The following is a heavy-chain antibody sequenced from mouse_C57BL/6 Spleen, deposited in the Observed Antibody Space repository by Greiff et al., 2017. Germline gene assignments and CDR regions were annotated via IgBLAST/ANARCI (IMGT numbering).Heavy chain of an antibody. D-gene: IGHD1-1*01. Sequence: DVQLQESGPGLVKPSQSLSLTCSFTGYSITSGYSWNWIRQFPGNKLEWMGYISYDGSNNYNPSLKNRISITRDTSKNQFFLKLNSVTTEDTATYYCAREGYYGSRIYYAMDYWGQGTSVTVSS. J-gene: IGHJ4*01. CDR1: GYSITSGYS. V-gene: IGHV3-6*01. CDR3: AREGYYGSRIYYAMDY. CDR2: ISYDGSN.